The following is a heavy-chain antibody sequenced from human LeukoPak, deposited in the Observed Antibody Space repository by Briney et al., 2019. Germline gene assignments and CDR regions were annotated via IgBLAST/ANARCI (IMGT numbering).Heavy chain of an antibody. Sequence: SETLSLTCGVSGDSISGSNWWSWVRQPPGKGLEWIGEIYHSGSTNYNPSLKGRVTISVDTSKNQFSLKLSSVTAADTAVYYCARYAILTGYTPADYGMDVWGQGTTVTVSS. J-gene: IGHJ6*02. V-gene: IGHV4-4*02. D-gene: IGHD3-9*01. CDR2: IYHSGST. CDR3: ARYAILTGYTPADYGMDV. CDR1: GDSISGSNW.